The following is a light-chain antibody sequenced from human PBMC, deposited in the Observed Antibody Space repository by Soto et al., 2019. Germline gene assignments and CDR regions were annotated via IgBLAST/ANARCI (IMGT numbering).Light chain of an antibody. CDR3: QQRSNWPGT. CDR1: QSVSPSS. CDR2: GAS. J-gene: IGKJ3*01. Sequence: ILLAQSPGTLSLSPRERARGHWRGSQSVSPSSLAWYQQRPGQSPRLLIYGASSRATGIPDRFSGRGSGTDFTLTISSLEPEDFAVYYCQQRSNWPGTFGPGTEVDIK. V-gene: IGKV3D-20*02.